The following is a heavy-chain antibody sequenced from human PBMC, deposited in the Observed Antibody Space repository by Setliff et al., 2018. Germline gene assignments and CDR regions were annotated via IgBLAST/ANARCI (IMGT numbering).Heavy chain of an antibody. CDR2: ISTYNGDT. J-gene: IGHJ3*01. V-gene: IGHV1-18*01. CDR1: GYSFTSHG. D-gene: IGHD2-2*01. CDR3: ARVGRSVVIPAARRDAFDV. Sequence: GASVKVSCKTSGYSFTSHGITWVRQAPGQGLEWMGWISTYNGDTNYARILQGRVTMTADTSTSTAYMELRSLTFNDTAVYYCARVGRSVVIPAARRDAFDVWGQGTVVTVSS.